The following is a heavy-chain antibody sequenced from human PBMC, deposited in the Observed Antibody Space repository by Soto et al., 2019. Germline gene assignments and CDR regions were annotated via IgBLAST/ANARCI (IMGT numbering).Heavy chain of an antibody. Sequence: SVKVSCKASGGTFSSYAISWVRQAPGQGLEWMGGIIPIFGTANYAQKFQGRVTITADKSTSTAYMELSSLRSEDTAVYYCARGAGAVVANDPKRDVFDMWGQGTMVTVSS. CDR3: ARGAGAVVANDPKRDVFDM. J-gene: IGHJ3*02. V-gene: IGHV1-69*06. D-gene: IGHD2-15*01. CDR1: GGTFSSYA. CDR2: IIPIFGTA.